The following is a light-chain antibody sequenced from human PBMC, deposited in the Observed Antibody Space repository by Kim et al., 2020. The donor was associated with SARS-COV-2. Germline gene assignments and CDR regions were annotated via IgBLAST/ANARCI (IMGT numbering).Light chain of an antibody. Sequence: RATLNCKSSQTVLNNSNNKNYLAWYQQKPGQAPKLLIYWASIRESGVSDRFSGSGSETDFTLTISSLQAEDVAVYYCQQYYRTPPSFGQGTKLEIK. CDR2: WAS. CDR1: QTVLNNSNNKNY. J-gene: IGKJ2*03. V-gene: IGKV4-1*01. CDR3: QQYYRTPPS.